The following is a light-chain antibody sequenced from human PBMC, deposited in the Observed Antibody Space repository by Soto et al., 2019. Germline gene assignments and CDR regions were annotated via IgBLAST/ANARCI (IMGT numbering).Light chain of an antibody. CDR3: QQSYSPPLT. Sequence: EIVLTQSPGTLSLSPGESATLSCRASQGITSIYVTWYQQKPGQAPRLLIYGASRRATGIPERFSGSGAGTDFSLTINSLQAEDVAVYYCQQSYSPPLTFGGGTKVEIK. V-gene: IGKV3-20*01. CDR1: QGITSIY. CDR2: GAS. J-gene: IGKJ4*01.